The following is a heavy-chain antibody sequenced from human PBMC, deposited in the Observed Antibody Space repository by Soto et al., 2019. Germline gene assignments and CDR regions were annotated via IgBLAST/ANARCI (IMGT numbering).Heavy chain of an antibody. D-gene: IGHD6-13*01. Sequence: QVQLQESGPGLVKPSETLSLTCTVSGGSISSYYWSWIRQPPGKGLEWIGYIYYSGSTNYNPSLKSRVTISVDTSKNQFSLKLSSVTAADTAVYYCARSMAAARNWYFDLWGRGTLVTVSS. CDR1: GGSISSYY. J-gene: IGHJ2*01. CDR3: ARSMAAARNWYFDL. CDR2: IYYSGST. V-gene: IGHV4-59*01.